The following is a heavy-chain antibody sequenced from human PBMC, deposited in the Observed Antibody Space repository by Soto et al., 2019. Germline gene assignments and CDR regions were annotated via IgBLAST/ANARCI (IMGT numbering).Heavy chain of an antibody. Sequence: SETLSLTCTVSGGSISSYYWSWIRQPPGKGLEWVGYIYYSGSTNYNPSLKSRVTISVDTSKNQFSLKLSSVTAADTAVYYCARTPPYYDFWSGYYTPYFDYWRQGTLVTVSS. CDR1: GGSISSYY. CDR3: ARTPPYYDFWSGYYTPYFDY. V-gene: IGHV4-59*01. D-gene: IGHD3-3*01. CDR2: IYYSGST. J-gene: IGHJ4*02.